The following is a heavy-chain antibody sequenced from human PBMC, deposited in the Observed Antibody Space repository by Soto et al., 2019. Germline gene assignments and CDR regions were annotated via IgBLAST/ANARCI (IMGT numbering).Heavy chain of an antibody. J-gene: IGHJ6*02. D-gene: IGHD6-13*01. CDR1: GDSIRRFY. CDR3: ARDRIAAAGSRYYGMDV. CDR2: MYASGIT. Sequence: SETLSLTCNVSGDSIRRFYWSWIRQPAGKGLEWIGRMYASGITNYNPSLKSRVTMSVDTSKNLFSLKLTSVTAADTAVYYCARDRIAAAGSRYYGMDVWGQGTTVTVSS. V-gene: IGHV4-4*07.